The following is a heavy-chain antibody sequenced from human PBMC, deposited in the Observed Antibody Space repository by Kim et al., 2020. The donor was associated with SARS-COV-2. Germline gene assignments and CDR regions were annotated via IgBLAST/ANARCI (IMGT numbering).Heavy chain of an antibody. D-gene: IGHD3-10*01. V-gene: IGHV4-34*01. J-gene: IGHJ3*02. CDR2: IKHSGST. CDR3: ARYMVRALIILTRDAFDI. Sequence: SETLSLTCAVYGGSVSGYYWSWISHPPGKGREWVGEIKHSGSTNYNPTPKSRVTISVDTSKNQFSLTLSPVTTADTAVYSCARYMVRALIILTRDAFDIWGQGTMVTVSS. CDR1: GGSVSGYY.